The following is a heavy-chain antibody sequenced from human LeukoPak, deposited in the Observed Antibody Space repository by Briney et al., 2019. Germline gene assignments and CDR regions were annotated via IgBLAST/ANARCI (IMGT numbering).Heavy chain of an antibody. CDR3: ARRNYYDSTGYFTY. V-gene: IGHV4-4*02. D-gene: IGHD3-22*01. CDR1: GGSIIGDNW. CDR2: IYHVGST. J-gene: IGHJ4*02. Sequence: SGTLSLTCAVSGGSIIGDNWWSWVRQPPGKGLEWIREIYHVGSTNYNPSLKGRVTMSIDKSENQFSLKLSSVTAADTAVYYCARRNYYDSTGYFTYWGQGTLVTVSS.